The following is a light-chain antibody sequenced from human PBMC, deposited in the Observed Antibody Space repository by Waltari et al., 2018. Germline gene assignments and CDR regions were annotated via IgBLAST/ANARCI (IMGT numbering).Light chain of an antibody. CDR1: SSDVGGYNY. V-gene: IGLV2-11*01. CDR3: CSYAGSYTFVV. CDR2: AVS. Sequence: QSALTQPRSVYGSPGQPVTISCTGTSSDVGGYNYVSWYQQHPGKAPKLMIYAVSKRPSGVPDRFSGSKSANTASLTISGLQAEDEADYYCCSYAGSYTFVVFGGGTQLTVL. J-gene: IGLJ2*01.